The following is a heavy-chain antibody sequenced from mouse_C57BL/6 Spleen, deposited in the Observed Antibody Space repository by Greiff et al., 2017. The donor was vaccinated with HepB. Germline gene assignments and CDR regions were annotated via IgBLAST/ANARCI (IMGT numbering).Heavy chain of an antibody. D-gene: IGHD1-1*01. CDR1: GFTFSSYG. Sequence: EVKVEESGGDLVKPGGSLKLSCAASGFTFSSYGMSWVRQTPDKRLEWVATISSGGSYTYYPDSVKGRYTISKDNAKNTLYLQMSRLKSEDTAMYYFARQEYYCGSSSYAMDYWGQGTSVTVSS. J-gene: IGHJ4*01. V-gene: IGHV5-6*02. CDR2: ISSGGSYT. CDR3: ARQEYYCGSSSYAMDY.